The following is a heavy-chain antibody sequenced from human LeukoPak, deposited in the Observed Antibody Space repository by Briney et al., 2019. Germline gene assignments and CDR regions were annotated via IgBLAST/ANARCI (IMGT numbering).Heavy chain of an antibody. CDR2: IYYSGST. J-gene: IGHJ6*02. D-gene: IGHD6-13*01. CDR1: GGSISSYY. CDR3: ARRIAAAGTRGYYHYGMDV. V-gene: IGHV4-59*01. Sequence: PSETLSLTCTVSGGSISSYYWSWIRQPPGKGLEWIGYIYYSGSTNYNPSLKSRVTISVDTSKNQFSLKLSSVTAAGTAVYYCARRIAAAGTRGYYHYGMDVWGQGTTVTVSS.